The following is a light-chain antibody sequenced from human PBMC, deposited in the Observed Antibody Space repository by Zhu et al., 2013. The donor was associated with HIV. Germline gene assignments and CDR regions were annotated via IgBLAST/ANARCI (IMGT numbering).Light chain of an antibody. Sequence: EIVLTQSPATLSLSPGGRATLSCRVSENVGNYLAWYQHKPGQAPRLLVYGASRRFTGIPDRFSGSGSGTDFTLTISCLQSEDFATYYCQQYIDWHSFGQGTKLEVK. J-gene: IGKJ2*03. V-gene: IGKV3D-15*01. CDR3: QQYIDWHS. CDR2: GAS. CDR1: ENVGNY.